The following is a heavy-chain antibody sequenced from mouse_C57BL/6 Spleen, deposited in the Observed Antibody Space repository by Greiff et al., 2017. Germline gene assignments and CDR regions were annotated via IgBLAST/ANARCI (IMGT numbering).Heavy chain of an antibody. J-gene: IGHJ1*03. CDR2: ISYDGSN. CDR3: ARGDRPDWYFDV. V-gene: IGHV3-6*01. CDR1: GYSITSGYY. Sequence: EVHLVESGPGLVKPSQSLSLTCSVTGYSITSGYYWNWIRQFPGNKLEWMGYISYDGSNNYNPSLKNRISITRDTSKNQYFLKWNSVTTEDTATDDWARGDRPDWYFDVWGTGTTVTVSS.